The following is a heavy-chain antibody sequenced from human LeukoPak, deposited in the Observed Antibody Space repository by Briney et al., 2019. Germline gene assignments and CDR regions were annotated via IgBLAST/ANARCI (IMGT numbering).Heavy chain of an antibody. CDR2: ISSSSSTI. CDR1: GFTFNSYN. D-gene: IGHD6-6*01. CDR3: ARAYSSSSGRDAFDS. Sequence: PGGSLRLSCAASGFTFNSYNMNWVRQAPGKGLEWVSYISSSSSTIYYAHSVKGRFTISRNSAKTSLFLQMNSLRGEDTAVYYCARAYSSSSGRDAFDSWGLGTLVTVSS. J-gene: IGHJ3*02. V-gene: IGHV3-48*01.